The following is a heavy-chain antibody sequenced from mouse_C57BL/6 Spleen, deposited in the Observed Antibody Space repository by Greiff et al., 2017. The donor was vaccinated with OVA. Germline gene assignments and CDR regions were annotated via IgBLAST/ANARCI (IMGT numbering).Heavy chain of an antibody. CDR2: INPYNGGT. Sequence: EVQLQQSGPVLVKPGASVKMSCKASGYTFTDYYMNWVKQSHGKSLEWIGVINPYNGGTSYNQKFKGKATLTVDKSSSTAYMELNSLTSEDSAVYYCAIDSSGHYAMDYWGQGTSVTVSS. CDR1: GYTFTDYY. V-gene: IGHV1-19*01. CDR3: AIDSSGHYAMDY. D-gene: IGHD3-2*02. J-gene: IGHJ4*01.